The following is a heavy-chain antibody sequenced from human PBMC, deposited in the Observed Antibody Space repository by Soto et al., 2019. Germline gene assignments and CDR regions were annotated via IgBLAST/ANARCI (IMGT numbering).Heavy chain of an antibody. J-gene: IGHJ4*02. Sequence: RQAPGQGLEWMGWISAYNDNTNYAQKLQGRVTMTTDTSTSTAYMELRSLRSDDTAVYYCARDHTEWLVRCDYWGQGTLVTVSS. D-gene: IGHD6-19*01. V-gene: IGHV1-18*01. CDR3: ARDHTEWLVRCDY. CDR2: ISAYNDNT.